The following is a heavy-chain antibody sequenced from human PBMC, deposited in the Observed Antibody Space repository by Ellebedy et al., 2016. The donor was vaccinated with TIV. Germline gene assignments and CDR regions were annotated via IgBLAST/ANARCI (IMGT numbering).Heavy chain of an antibody. J-gene: IGHJ4*02. V-gene: IGHV1-2*02. Sequence: ASVKVPCKASGYTFTSYYMHWVRQAPGQGLEWMGWIYPYNGDTNYAQKFQGRVTMTRDTSISTGYMELSGLKSDDTAVYYCAALPYISTSSAYWGQGTLATVSS. CDR3: AALPYISTSSAY. D-gene: IGHD6-13*01. CDR1: GYTFTSYY. CDR2: IYPYNGDT.